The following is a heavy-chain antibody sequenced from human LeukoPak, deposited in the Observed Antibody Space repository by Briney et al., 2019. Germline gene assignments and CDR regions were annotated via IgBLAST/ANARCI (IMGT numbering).Heavy chain of an antibody. CDR3: AKFRYYYDSSGSGIDH. Sequence: PGRSLRLSCAASGFTFSSYGMHWVRQAPGKGLEWVAVIWYDGSNKYYADSVKGRFTISRDNSKNTPYLQMNSLRAEDTAVYYCAKFRYYYDSSGSGIDHWGQGILVTVSS. CDR1: GFTFSSYG. CDR2: IWYDGSNK. J-gene: IGHJ4*02. V-gene: IGHV3-33*06. D-gene: IGHD3-22*01.